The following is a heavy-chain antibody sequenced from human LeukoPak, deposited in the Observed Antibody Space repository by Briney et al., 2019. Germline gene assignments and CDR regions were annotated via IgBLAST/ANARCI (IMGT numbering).Heavy chain of an antibody. CDR2: ISVSGGRT. CDR3: AKNGIVATTLGLYYFDC. V-gene: IGHV3-23*01. CDR1: GFTFISSA. Sequence: SGGSLRLSCAASGFTFISSAMCWVRQAPGKGLEWVSDISVSGGRTYYADSVKGRVTLSRDNSKNTLYLQMNSLRAEDTPVYYFAKNGIVATTLGLYYFDCWGQGTLVTVSS. J-gene: IGHJ4*02. D-gene: IGHD5-12*01.